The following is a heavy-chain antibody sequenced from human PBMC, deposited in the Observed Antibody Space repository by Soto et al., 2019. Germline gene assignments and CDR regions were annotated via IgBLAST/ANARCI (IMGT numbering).Heavy chain of an antibody. J-gene: IGHJ5*02. Sequence: ASVKVSCKASGYTFTGYFIHWVRQAPGQGLEWMGWINPNSGATKYAQKFQGRVTMTRDTSINTAHMELSSLRSDDTAVYYCARGGGTTIDPLPWGQGTLVTVSS. V-gene: IGHV1-2*02. CDR3: ARGGGTTIDPLP. D-gene: IGHD1-1*01. CDR2: INPNSGAT. CDR1: GYTFTGYF.